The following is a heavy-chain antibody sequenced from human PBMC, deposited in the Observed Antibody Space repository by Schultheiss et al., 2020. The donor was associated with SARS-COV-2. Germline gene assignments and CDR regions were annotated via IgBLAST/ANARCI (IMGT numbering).Heavy chain of an antibody. J-gene: IGHJ4*02. Sequence: GESLKISCAASGFTFSSYSMNWVRQAPGKGLEWVSYISSSSSTIYYADSVKGRFTISRDNAKNSLYLQMNSLRAEDTAVYYCARDVATILGYFDYWGQGTLVTVSS. CDR1: GFTFSSYS. V-gene: IGHV3-48*01. CDR2: ISSSSSTI. CDR3: ARDVATILGYFDY. D-gene: IGHD5-12*01.